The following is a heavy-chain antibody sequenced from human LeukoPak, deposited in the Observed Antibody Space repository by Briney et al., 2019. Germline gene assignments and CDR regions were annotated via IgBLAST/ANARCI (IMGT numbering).Heavy chain of an antibody. D-gene: IGHD1-7*01. CDR3: ARDYWWNYDY. V-gene: IGHV3-30*02. CDR2: IWYDGSNK. Sequence: GGSLRLSCAASGFTFSSYGMHWVRQAPGKGLEWVAIIWYDGSNKYYADSVKGRFTISRDNSKNTLYLQMDSLRAEDTAIYYCARDYWWNYDYWGQGTLVTVSS. J-gene: IGHJ4*02. CDR1: GFTFSSYG.